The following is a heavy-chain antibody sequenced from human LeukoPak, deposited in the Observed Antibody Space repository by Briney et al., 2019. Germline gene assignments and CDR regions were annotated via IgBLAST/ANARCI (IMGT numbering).Heavy chain of an antibody. CDR2: INYDGTDT. V-gene: IGHV3-74*01. CDR3: ARGRFSHGFGV. Sequence: PGGSLRLSCVASGFTFSNYWIHWVRQVPDKGLVWVSHINYDGTDTIYAKSVKGRFTVSRDNGKNTVYLQMNSLRAEDTAVYYCARGRFSHGFGVWGEGAMVTVSS. CDR1: GFTFSNYW. D-gene: IGHD3-3*01. J-gene: IGHJ3*01.